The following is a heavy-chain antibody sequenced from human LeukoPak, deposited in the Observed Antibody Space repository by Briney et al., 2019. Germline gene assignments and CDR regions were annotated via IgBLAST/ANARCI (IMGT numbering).Heavy chain of an antibody. Sequence: SETLSLTCTVSGGSISSSSYYWGWIRQPPGKGLEWIGSIYYSGSAYYNPSLKSRVTISVDTSKNQFSLKLSSVTAADTAVYYCARLEYMVRGVIYWGQGTLVTVSS. CDR3: ARLEYMVRGVIY. CDR1: GGSISSSSYY. J-gene: IGHJ4*02. CDR2: IYYSGSA. V-gene: IGHV4-39*01. D-gene: IGHD3-10*01.